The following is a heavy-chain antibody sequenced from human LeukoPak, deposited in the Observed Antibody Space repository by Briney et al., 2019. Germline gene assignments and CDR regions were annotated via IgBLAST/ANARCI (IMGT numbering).Heavy chain of an antibody. CDR2: IDTDGSTT. J-gene: IGHJ4*02. Sequence: PGGSLRLSCAASGFTFSNSLMHWVRQVPGKRLVWVARIDTDGSTTHYADSVKGRFTISRDNAKNTLYLQMNRLRAEDTAVYYCARDRDGYNYWGQGTLVTVSS. V-gene: IGHV3-74*01. D-gene: IGHD5-24*01. CDR3: ARDRDGYNY. CDR1: GFTFSNSL.